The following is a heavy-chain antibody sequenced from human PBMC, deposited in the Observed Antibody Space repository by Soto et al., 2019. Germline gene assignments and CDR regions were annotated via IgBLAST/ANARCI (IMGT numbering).Heavy chain of an antibody. Sequence: GASVKACCKASGGTFSSYAISWVRQAPGQGLEWMGGIIPIFGTANYAQKFQGRVTITADESTSTAYMELSSLRSEDTAVYYCARATFIYYGMDVWGQGTTVTVSS. V-gene: IGHV1-69*13. CDR1: GGTFSSYA. CDR2: IIPIFGTA. CDR3: ARATFIYYGMDV. J-gene: IGHJ6*02.